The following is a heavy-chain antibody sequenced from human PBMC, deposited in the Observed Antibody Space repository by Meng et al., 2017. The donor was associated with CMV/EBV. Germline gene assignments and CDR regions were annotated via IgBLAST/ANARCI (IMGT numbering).Heavy chain of an antibody. Sequence: GGFLRPSCAASGFTFSSFWMHWVRQVPGQGRVWVSRINSDGSSTNYADSVKGRFTVSRDNAKNTLYLQMNRLRAEDTAVYYCAREGYSSGWYPGGYLDLWGRGALVTVSS. D-gene: IGHD6-19*01. CDR1: GFTFSSFW. J-gene: IGHJ2*01. CDR2: INSDGSST. V-gene: IGHV3-74*01. CDR3: AREGYSSGWYPGGYLDL.